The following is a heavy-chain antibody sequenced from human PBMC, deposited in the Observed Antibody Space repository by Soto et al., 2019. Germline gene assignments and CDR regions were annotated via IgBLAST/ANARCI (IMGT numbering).Heavy chain of an antibody. V-gene: IGHV4-59*08. CDR3: ERHTSARAAARRNYYYYYRDV. D-gene: IGHD6-6*01. Sequence: QVQLQESGPGLVKPSETLSLTCTVSGGSISSYYWSWIRQPPGKGLEWIGYIYYNGSTNYNPSLKSRVTISVDTSQNQFALKLSSVTAADTAVYYCERHTSARAAARRNYYYYYRDVWGKGTTVTVAS. J-gene: IGHJ6*03. CDR2: IYYNGST. CDR1: GGSISSYY.